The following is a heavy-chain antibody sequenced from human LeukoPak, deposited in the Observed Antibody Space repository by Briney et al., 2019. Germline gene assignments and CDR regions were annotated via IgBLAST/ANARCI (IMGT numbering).Heavy chain of an antibody. J-gene: IGHJ4*02. D-gene: IGHD5-18*01. CDR2: IKQDGSEK. V-gene: IGHV3-7*01. CDR1: GFTFSSYL. CDR3: ARDTGGGYSCYDC. Sequence: SGGSLRLSCAASGFTFSSYLMTWIRQAPGKGLEWVANIKQDGSEKYYVDSVKGRFTISRDNAKNSLYLQMNSLRAEDTAVYYCARDTGGGYSCYDCWGQGTLVTVSS.